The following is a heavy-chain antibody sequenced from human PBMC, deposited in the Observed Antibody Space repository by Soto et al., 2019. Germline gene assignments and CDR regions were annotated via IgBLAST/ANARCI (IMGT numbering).Heavy chain of an antibody. CDR1: GGSMSPYY. V-gene: IGHV4-59*01. D-gene: IGHD3-22*01. J-gene: IGHJ4*02. CDR3: ARGYYDSSGYYSDY. CDR2: MYYSGSS. Sequence: SETLSLTCTVSGGSMSPYYWSWIRQPPGKGLEWIGYMYYSGSSNTSPSLKSRVTMSVETSKNQFSLKLSSVSAADTAVYFCARGYYDSSGYYSDYWGQGTLVTVSS.